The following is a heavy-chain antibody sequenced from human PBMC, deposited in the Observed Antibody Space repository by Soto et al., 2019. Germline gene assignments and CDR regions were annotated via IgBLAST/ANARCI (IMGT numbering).Heavy chain of an antibody. Sequence: SETLSLTCTVSGCSISSYYWSWIRQPPGKGLEWIGYIYYSGSTNYNPSLKSRVTISVDTSKNQFSLKLSSVTAADTAVYYCARELFGRSVWFDPWGQGTLVTVS. V-gene: IGHV4-59*01. D-gene: IGHD3-10*01. CDR2: IYYSGST. CDR3: ARELFGRSVWFDP. CDR1: GCSISSYY. J-gene: IGHJ5*02.